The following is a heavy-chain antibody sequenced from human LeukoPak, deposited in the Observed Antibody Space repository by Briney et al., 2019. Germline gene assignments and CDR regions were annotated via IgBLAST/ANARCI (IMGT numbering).Heavy chain of an antibody. Sequence: SETLSLTCSVSGDSVTSSYWNWIRQPPGKGLEWIGYVSSDGTANYTPSLRSRLIMSVDTAKNDISLILTSVTAADTAIYYCARLECLAEGCYNHWGRGILVTVSS. J-gene: IGHJ4*02. CDR3: ARLECLAEGCYNH. CDR2: VSSDGTA. CDR1: GDSVTSSY. V-gene: IGHV4-59*08. D-gene: IGHD2-15*01.